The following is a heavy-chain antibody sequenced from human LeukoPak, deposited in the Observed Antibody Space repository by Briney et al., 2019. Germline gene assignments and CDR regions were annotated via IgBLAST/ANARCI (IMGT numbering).Heavy chain of an antibody. J-gene: IGHJ4*02. CDR1: GFTFSSYG. CDR2: ISYDGSNK. V-gene: IGHV3-30*18. Sequence: GGSLRLSCAASGFTFSSYGMHWVRQAPDKGLEWVAVISYDGSNKYYADSVKGRFTISRDNSKNTLYLQMNSLRAEDTAVYYCAKDSGYSYAYWGQGTLVTVSS. D-gene: IGHD5-18*01. CDR3: AKDSGYSYAY.